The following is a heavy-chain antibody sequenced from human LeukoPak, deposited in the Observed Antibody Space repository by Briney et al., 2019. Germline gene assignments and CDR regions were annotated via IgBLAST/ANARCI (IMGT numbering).Heavy chain of an antibody. CDR2: FYYSGST. CDR3: ARTGSTVTMLYPFDH. CDR1: GGSIRSYY. D-gene: IGHD4-17*01. J-gene: IGHJ4*02. V-gene: IGHV4-59*07. Sequence: PSDTLSLTCTVSGGSIRSYYWSWIRQPPGKGLEWMGYFYYSGSTNYNPSLKSRVSISVDTSKNQFSLKLSSVTAADTAVYYCARTGSTVTMLYPFDHWGQGTLVTVSS.